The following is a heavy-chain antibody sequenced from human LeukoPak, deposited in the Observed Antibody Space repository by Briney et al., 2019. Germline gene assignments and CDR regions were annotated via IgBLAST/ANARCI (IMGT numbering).Heavy chain of an antibody. CDR3: ARGQGTVTTH. Sequence: PSETLSLTFAVYGGSFSGYYWSWIRQPPGKGLEWIGEINHSGSTNYNPSLKSRVTISLDMSENHFSLKLTSVTAADTAVYYCARGQGTVTTHWGQGTLVTVSS. J-gene: IGHJ4*02. D-gene: IGHD4-17*01. CDR2: INHSGST. V-gene: IGHV4-34*01. CDR1: GGSFSGYY.